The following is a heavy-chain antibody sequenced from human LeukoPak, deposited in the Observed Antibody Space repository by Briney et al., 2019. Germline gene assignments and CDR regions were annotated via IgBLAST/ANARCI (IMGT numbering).Heavy chain of an antibody. J-gene: IGHJ4*02. CDR2: IYYSGST. CDR1: GGSISSSSYY. D-gene: IGHD6-19*01. V-gene: IGHV4-39*01. Sequence: PSETLSLTCTVSGGSISSSSYYWGWIRQPPGKGLEWIGSIYYSGSTYYNPSLKSRVTISVDTSKNQFSLKLSSVTAADTAVYYCARAKAVAGTFTHDYWGQGTLVTVSS. CDR3: ARAKAVAGTFTHDY.